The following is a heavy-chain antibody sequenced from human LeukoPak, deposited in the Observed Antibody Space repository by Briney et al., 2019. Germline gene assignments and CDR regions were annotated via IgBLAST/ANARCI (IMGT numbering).Heavy chain of an antibody. V-gene: IGHV3-74*01. CDR2: VKSDGVST. CDR3: ARGGSPPEALGDTFDV. J-gene: IGHJ3*01. CDR1: GFNFNTYW. Sequence: PGGSLRLSCAASGFNFNTYWMHWVRQTPGKGLMWVSRVKSDGVSTNYADSVKGRFTISRDNVMNTLHLQMNSLTAEDTAVYYCARGGSPPEALGDTFDVWGQGTLVTVSS. D-gene: IGHD1-26*01.